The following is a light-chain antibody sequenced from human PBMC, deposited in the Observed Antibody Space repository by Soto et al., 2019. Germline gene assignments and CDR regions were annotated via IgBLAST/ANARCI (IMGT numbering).Light chain of an antibody. V-gene: IGLV2-14*03. CDR1: SSDIGAYNF. CDR2: DVN. J-gene: IGLJ2*01. Sequence: QSALTQAASVSGYPGQSITISCTGTSSDIGAYNFVSWYQQHPGKAPKLMLYDVNIRPSGVSNRFSGSKSGNTASLTISGLQAEEEADYYCTLWTTSTTMIFGGGTKLTVL. CDR3: TLWTTSTTMI.